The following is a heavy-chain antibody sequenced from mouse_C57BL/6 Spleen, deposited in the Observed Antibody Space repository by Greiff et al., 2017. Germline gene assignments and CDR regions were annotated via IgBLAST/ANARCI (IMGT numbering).Heavy chain of an antibody. CDR3: ARGDGSSPLFDY. V-gene: IGHV1-82*01. D-gene: IGHD1-1*01. CDR1: GYAFSSSW. Sequence: VQLQESGPELVKPGASVKISCKASGYAFSSSWMNWVKQRPGKGLEWIGRIYPGDGDTNYNGKFKGKATLTADKSSSTAYMQLSSLTSEDSAVYFCARGDGSSPLFDYWGQGTTLTVSS. J-gene: IGHJ2*01. CDR2: IYPGDGDT.